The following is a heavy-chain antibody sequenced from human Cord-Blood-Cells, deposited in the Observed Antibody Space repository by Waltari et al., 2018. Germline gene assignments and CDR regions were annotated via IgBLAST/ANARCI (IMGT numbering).Heavy chain of an antibody. D-gene: IGHD3-3*01. J-gene: IGHJ3*02. CDR1: GYTLTELS. CDR3: ATDTYDFWSGYYNRRAFDI. CDR2: CDPEEGET. V-gene: IGHV1-24*01. Sequence: QVQLVQSGAEVKKPGASVKVSCKVSGYTLTELSMHWVRQAPGKGLEWMGGCDPEEGETSYAKKFQGRVTMTEDTSTDTAYMELSSLRSEDTAVYYCATDTYDFWSGYYNRRAFDIWGQGTMVTVSS.